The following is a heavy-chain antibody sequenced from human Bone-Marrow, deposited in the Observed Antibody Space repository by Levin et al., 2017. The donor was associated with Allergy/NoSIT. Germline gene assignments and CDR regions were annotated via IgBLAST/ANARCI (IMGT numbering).Heavy chain of an antibody. J-gene: IGHJ4*02. CDR3: ASGGGSNKGYYFDY. D-gene: IGHD3-16*01. CDR2: INSDGSST. CDR1: GFTFSSYW. Sequence: SCAASGFTFSSYWMHWVRQAPGKGLVWVSRINSDGSSTSYADSVKGRFTISRDNAKNTLYLQMNSLRAEDTAVYYCASGGGSNKGYYFDYWGQGTLVTVSS. V-gene: IGHV3-74*01.